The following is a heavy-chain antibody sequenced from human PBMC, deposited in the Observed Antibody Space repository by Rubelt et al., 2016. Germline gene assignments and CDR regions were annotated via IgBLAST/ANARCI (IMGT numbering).Heavy chain of an antibody. Sequence: QLQLQESGPGLVKPSETLSLTCTVPGGSISSSSYYWGWIRQPPGKGLEWIGSIYYSGSTYYNPSLKSRVPFSVATAKTQCSLKRSSVTAAVTAVYYCARTDGGNRRSWYFDLWGRGTLVTVSS. V-gene: IGHV4-39*07. CDR2: IYYSGST. J-gene: IGHJ2*01. CDR3: ARTDGGNRRSWYFDL. D-gene: IGHD4-23*01. CDR1: GGSISSSSYY.